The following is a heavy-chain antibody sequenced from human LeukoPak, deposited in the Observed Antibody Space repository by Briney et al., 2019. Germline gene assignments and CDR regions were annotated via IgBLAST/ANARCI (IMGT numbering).Heavy chain of an antibody. Sequence: ASVKVSCKASGYTFTSYGISWVRQAPGQGREWMGWISAYNGNTNYAQKLQGRVTMTTDTSTSTAYLDLSSLRSDGTAVYYCSRVTIFGVVIHWFDPCGQGPLVTVSA. D-gene: IGHD3-3*01. J-gene: IGHJ5*02. CDR1: GYTFTSYG. CDR2: ISAYNGNT. V-gene: IGHV1-18*01. CDR3: SRVTIFGVVIHWFDP.